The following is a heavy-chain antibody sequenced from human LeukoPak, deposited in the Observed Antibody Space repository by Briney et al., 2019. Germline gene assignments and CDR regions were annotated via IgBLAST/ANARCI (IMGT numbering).Heavy chain of an antibody. CDR2: IASDGSST. V-gene: IGHV3-74*01. CDR3: ARGRPHGNDY. J-gene: IGHJ4*02. Sequence: GGSLRLSCAASGFAFSSYAMSWVRQAPGKGLEWVSRIASDGSSTTYADSVKGRFSISRDNAKNTLYLQMNSLRVEDTAVYYCARGRPHGNDYWGQGTLVTVSS. D-gene: IGHD4-23*01. CDR1: GFAFSSYA.